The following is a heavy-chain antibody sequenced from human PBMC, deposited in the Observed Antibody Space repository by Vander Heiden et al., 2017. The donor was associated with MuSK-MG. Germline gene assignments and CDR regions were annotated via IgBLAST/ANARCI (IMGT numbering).Heavy chain of an antibody. J-gene: IGHJ6*02. CDR2: ISSSSSYI. CDR3: AREKAVAGTFNYYYYYGMDV. D-gene: IGHD6-19*01. V-gene: IGHV3-21*01. CDR1: GFTFSSYS. Sequence: EVQLVESGGGLVKPGGSLRLSCAASGFTFSSYSMNWVRQAPGKGLEWVSSISSSSSYIYYADSVKGRFTISRDNAKNSLYLQMNSLRAEDTAVYYCAREKAVAGTFNYYYYYGMDVWGQGTTVTVSS.